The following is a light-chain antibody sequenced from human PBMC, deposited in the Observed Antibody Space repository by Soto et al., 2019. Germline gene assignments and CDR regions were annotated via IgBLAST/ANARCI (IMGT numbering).Light chain of an antibody. CDR3: GTWDGSLSAGV. CDR2: DNS. CDR1: SSNIGNNY. V-gene: IGLV1-51*01. J-gene: IGLJ2*01. Sequence: QSVLTQPPSVSAAPGQKVTISCSGSSSNIGNNYVSRYQQLPGTAPKLLIYDNSKRPSGIPDRFSGSKSGTSATLGITGLQTGDEADYYCGTWDGSLSAGVFGGGTKLTVL.